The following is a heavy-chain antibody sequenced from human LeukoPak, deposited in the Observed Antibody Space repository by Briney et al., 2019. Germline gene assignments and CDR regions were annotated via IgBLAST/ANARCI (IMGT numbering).Heavy chain of an antibody. V-gene: IGHV4-39*01. D-gene: IGHD6-13*01. CDR1: GGSISSSSYY. Sequence: PSETLSLTCTVPGGSISSSSYYWGWIRQPPGKGLEWIGSIYYSGSTYYHPSLKSRITISVDTSKNQFSLKLSSVTAADTAVYYCAWIRLLTAAGTCWGQGTLVTVSS. CDR2: IYYSGST. CDR3: AWIRLLTAAGTC. J-gene: IGHJ4*02.